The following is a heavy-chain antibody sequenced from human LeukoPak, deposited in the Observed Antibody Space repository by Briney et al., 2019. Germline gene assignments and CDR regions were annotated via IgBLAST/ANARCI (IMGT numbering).Heavy chain of an antibody. CDR3: ARDPFTRSLTGIGGAGTPDY. D-gene: IGHD6-13*01. CDR2: INHSGST. CDR1: GGSFSGYY. V-gene: IGHV4-34*01. J-gene: IGHJ4*02. Sequence: SETLSLTCAVYGGSFSGYYWSWIRQPPGKGLEWIGEINHSGSTNYNPSLKSRVTISVDTSKNQFSLKLSSVTAADTGVYYCARDPFTRSLTGIGGAGTPDYWGQGTLVTVSS.